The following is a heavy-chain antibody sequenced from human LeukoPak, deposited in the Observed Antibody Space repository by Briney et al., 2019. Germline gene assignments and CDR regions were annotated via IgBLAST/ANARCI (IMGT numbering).Heavy chain of an antibody. Sequence: GASLRLSCAASGFTFSNYGMHWVRQAPGKGLEWMALIWYDGSNHYYADSVKGRFTISRDYSKNTVYLQMNRLRAEDTAVYYCARGWGSGTSHQYFDYWGQGILVTVPS. D-gene: IGHD3-10*01. CDR3: ARGWGSGTSHQYFDY. CDR2: IWYDGSNH. CDR1: GFTFSNYG. J-gene: IGHJ4*02. V-gene: IGHV3-33*01.